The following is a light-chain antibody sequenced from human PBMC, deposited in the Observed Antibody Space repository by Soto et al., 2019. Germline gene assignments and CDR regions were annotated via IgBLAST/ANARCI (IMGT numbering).Light chain of an antibody. CDR1: QSITSS. J-gene: IGKJ4*01. CDR3: QQSYSTPLT. Sequence: DIQMTQSPSSLSASVGDTVTITCRTSQSITSSLNWYQVKPGKAPKLLMHSASSLQSGVPSRFSGSGSGTDFTRTISSLQPAEVASDYCQQSYSTPLTFGGGTKVEIK. V-gene: IGKV1-39*01. CDR2: SAS.